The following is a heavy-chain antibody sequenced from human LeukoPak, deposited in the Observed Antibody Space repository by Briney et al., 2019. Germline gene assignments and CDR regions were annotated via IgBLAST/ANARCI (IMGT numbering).Heavy chain of an antibody. V-gene: IGHV3-7*03. J-gene: IGHJ4*02. CDR2: IKLDGSEK. CDR3: ARDQYDTWSRRGNFDS. D-gene: IGHD3-3*01. Sequence: PGGSLRLSCAVSGFIVSSDYMSWVRQAPGKGLEWVANIKLDGSEKNYVDSVKGRFTISRDNTKNSLYLQMNSLRVEDTAVFYCARDQYDTWSRRGNFDSWGQGALVIVSS. CDR1: GFIVSSDY.